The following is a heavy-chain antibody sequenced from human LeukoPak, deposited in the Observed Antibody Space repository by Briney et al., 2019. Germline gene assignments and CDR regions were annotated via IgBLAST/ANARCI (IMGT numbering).Heavy chain of an antibody. CDR2: ISYDGSNK. CDR1: GFTFSSYA. Sequence: PGGSLRLSCAASGFTFSSYAMHWVRQAPGKGLEWVAVISYDGSNKYYADSVKGRFTISRDNSKNTLYLQMNSLRAEDTAVYYCARGAYGSSWLNFDYWGQGTLVTVSS. CDR3: ARGAYGSSWLNFDY. D-gene: IGHD6-13*01. J-gene: IGHJ4*02. V-gene: IGHV3-30*04.